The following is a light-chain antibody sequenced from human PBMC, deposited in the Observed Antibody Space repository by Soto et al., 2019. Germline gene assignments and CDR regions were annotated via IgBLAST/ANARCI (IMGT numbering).Light chain of an antibody. CDR1: EDVSDW. Sequence: DIDMTQSPSALSASVGDRVTITCRASEDVSDWLAWYQHKPGQSPKLLIHGASTLESEVPSRFSGSGYGSRFTLTISRLLPDALTSYSCQEYTSYSQTFGPGTKVQIK. J-gene: IGKJ1*01. CDR2: GAS. V-gene: IGKV1-5*01. CDR3: QEYTSYSQT.